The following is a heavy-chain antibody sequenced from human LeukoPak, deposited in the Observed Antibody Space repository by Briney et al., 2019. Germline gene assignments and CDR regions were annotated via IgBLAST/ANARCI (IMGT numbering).Heavy chain of an antibody. D-gene: IGHD2-2*01. CDR2: INADGSST. CDR1: GFTFNTYW. Sequence: GGSLRLSCAASGFTFNTYWMHWVRQAPGKGLVWVSSINADGSSTSYADSMKGRFTISRDNAENSLYLQMNSLRVEDTAVYYCARAPTVLVGYCSSSSCQADYWGQGTLVTVSS. CDR3: ARAPTVLVGYCSSSSCQADY. J-gene: IGHJ4*02. V-gene: IGHV3-74*01.